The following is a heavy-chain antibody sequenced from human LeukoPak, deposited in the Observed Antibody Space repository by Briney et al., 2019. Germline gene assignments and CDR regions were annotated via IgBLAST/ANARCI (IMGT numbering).Heavy chain of an antibody. J-gene: IGHJ4*02. V-gene: IGHV3-30*02. Sequence: GGSLRLSCAASGFTFSSYGMHWVRQAPGKGLEWVAFIRYDGSNKYYADSVKGRFTISRDNAKNSLYLQMNSLRADDTAVYYCVRDAGYNWNLEGLLEYWGQGTLVTVSS. CDR3: VRDAGYNWNLEGLLEY. CDR2: IRYDGSNK. CDR1: GFTFSSYG. D-gene: IGHD1-7*01.